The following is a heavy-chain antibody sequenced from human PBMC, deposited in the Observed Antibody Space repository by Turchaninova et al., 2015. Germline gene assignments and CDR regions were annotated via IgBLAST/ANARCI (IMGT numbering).Heavy chain of an antibody. D-gene: IGHD3-22*01. Sequence: QQQLPESGPGLVKPSETLSPPCTVPGGSVSSSSYYWGWFRQPPGKGLEWIGSIYYSGSTYYNPSLKSRVTISVDTSKNQFSLKLSSVTAADTAVYYCARQGDYDSTGSSAFDIWGQGTMVTVSS. CDR3: ARQGDYDSTGSSAFDI. J-gene: IGHJ3*02. CDR1: GGSVSSSSYY. V-gene: IGHV4-39*01. CDR2: IYYSGST.